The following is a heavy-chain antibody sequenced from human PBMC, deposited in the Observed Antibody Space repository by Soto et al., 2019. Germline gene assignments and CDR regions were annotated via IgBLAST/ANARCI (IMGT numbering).Heavy chain of an antibody. CDR1: GFSLSDHG. V-gene: IGHV3-21*01. D-gene: IGHD3-16*01. Sequence: GGSLRLSCAASGFSLSDHGIVWVRQAPGKGLEWVAFISRTTSYIYYTDSVKGRFTISRDNAKNSLYLQMNSLRADDTAVYYCARHLGGGTRLYYFDLWGQGTLVTVSS. J-gene: IGHJ4*02. CDR3: ARHLGGGTRLYYFDL. CDR2: ISRTTSYI.